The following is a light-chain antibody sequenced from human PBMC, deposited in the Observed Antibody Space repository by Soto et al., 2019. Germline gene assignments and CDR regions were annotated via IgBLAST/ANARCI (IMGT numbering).Light chain of an antibody. Sequence: EIVMTQSPGTLSLSPGDTATLSCRASQSLGSDLAWYQQKPGQAPRLLIFGASARPTGIPARISGSGSGTEFTLTISSLRSEDFAVYFCKQYYNWPRTVGQGTKVDIK. CDR3: KQYYNWPRT. J-gene: IGKJ1*01. V-gene: IGKV3-15*01. CDR1: QSLGSD. CDR2: GAS.